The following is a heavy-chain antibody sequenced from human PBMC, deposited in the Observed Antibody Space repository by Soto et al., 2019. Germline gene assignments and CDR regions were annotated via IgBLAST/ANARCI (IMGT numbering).Heavy chain of an antibody. Sequence: PGGSLRLSCAASGFSFSNHDMHWVRQPKGKGLEWVSGITTGGNAYFADSVKGRFSISREDAKNSFYLQTSSLRAEDTAMYYCVRVNADAYDVWGQGTMVTVSS. CDR1: GFSFSNHD. J-gene: IGHJ3*01. V-gene: IGHV3-13*01. CDR2: ITTGGNA. CDR3: VRVNADAYDV.